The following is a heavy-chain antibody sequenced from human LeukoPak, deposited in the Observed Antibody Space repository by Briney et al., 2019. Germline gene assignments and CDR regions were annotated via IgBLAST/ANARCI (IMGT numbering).Heavy chain of an antibody. CDR2: ISSSSSYI. D-gene: IGHD5-18*01. J-gene: IGHJ4*02. CDR1: GFTFSSYS. CDR3: ARGTWIQLWSYGY. Sequence: GGSLRLSCAASGFTFSSYSMNWVRQAPGKGLEWVSSISSSSSYIYYADSVKGRFTISRDNAKNSLYLQMNSLRAEDTAVYYCARGTWIQLWSYGYWGQGTLVTVSS. V-gene: IGHV3-21*01.